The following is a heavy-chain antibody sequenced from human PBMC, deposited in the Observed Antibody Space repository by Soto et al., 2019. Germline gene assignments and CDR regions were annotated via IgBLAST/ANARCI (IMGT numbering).Heavy chain of an antibody. CDR2: ISSSSSYI. Sequence: PGGSLSLSCAASGFTFSSYSMNWVRQAQGQGLEWVSSISSSSSYIYYADSVKGRFTISSDNAKNSLYLQMNSLRAEDTAVYYCVRDPHLNVSVRVRGHMDVWGQGTMVTVSS. V-gene: IGHV3-21*01. CDR1: GFTFSSYS. D-gene: IGHD2-8*01. J-gene: IGHJ6*02. CDR3: VRDPHLNVSVRVRGHMDV.